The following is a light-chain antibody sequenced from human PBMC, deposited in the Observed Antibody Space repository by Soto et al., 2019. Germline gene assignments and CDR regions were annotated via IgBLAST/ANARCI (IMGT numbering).Light chain of an antibody. J-gene: IGLJ2*01. Sequence: NFMLTQPHSVSESPGKTVTISCTRSSGSIASNYVQWYQQRPGSAPTTVIYEDNQRPSGLPDRFSGSIDSSSNSAPLTISGLKTEYEADYSCQSYDSSTVVFGGGTKLTVL. CDR2: EDN. CDR1: SGSIASNY. CDR3: QSYDSSTVV. V-gene: IGLV6-57*03.